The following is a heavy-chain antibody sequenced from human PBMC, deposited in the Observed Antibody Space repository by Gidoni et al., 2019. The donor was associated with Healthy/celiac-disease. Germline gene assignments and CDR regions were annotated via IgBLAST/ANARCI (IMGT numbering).Heavy chain of an antibody. CDR2: ISSNGGST. CDR3: VKGRAYSSSWYDGPGAFDI. Sequence: SSYAMHWVRQAPGKGLEYVSAISSNGGSTYYADSVKGRFTISRDNSKNTLYLQMSSLRAEDTAVYYCVKGRAYSSSWYDGPGAFDIWGQGTMVTVSS. V-gene: IGHV3-64D*06. CDR1: SSYA. J-gene: IGHJ3*02. D-gene: IGHD6-13*01.